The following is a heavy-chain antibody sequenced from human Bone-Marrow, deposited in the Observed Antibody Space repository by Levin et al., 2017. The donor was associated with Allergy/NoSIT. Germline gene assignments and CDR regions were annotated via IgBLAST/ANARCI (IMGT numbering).Heavy chain of an antibody. CDR3: ASGIIGDVRVAHKEAFDI. CDR2: ISSSGSDM. V-gene: IGHV3-21*01. Sequence: GGSLRLSCTVSGFTFSIYSINWVRQAPGKGLEWVSSISSSGSDMYYVDSVKGRFTISRDNAKNSLTLQMNSLRAEDTAVYYCASGIIGDVRVAHKEAFDIWGQGAMVSVSS. CDR1: GFTFSIYS. D-gene: IGHD2-8*02. J-gene: IGHJ3*02.